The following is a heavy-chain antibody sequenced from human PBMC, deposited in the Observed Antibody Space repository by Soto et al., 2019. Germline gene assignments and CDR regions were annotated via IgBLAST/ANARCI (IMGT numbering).Heavy chain of an antibody. CDR3: AKDYVGDLAYGNPSLDY. J-gene: IGHJ4*02. CDR1: GFTFSSYA. Sequence: EVQLLESGGGLVQPGGSLRLSCAASGFTFSSYAMSWVRQAPGKGLEWVSAISGSGGSTYYADSVKGRFTISRDNSKNTLYLQMNSLRAADAAVYYCAKDYVGDLAYGNPSLDYGGQVTLVTVSS. CDR2: ISGSGGST. V-gene: IGHV3-23*01. D-gene: IGHD4-4*01.